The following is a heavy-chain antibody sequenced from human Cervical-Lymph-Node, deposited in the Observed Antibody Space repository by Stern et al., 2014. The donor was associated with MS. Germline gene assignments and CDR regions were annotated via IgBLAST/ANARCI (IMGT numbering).Heavy chain of an antibody. J-gene: IGHJ4*02. Sequence: QVQLQESGPGRVQPSETLSLTCTVSGASMKNFYWNWIRQPPETGLEWIGHMSNSGTTYYDPSLKSLVTMSMDASKQQFSLRLTSVTAVDTAVYFCARGRHTAMVTSGRYFDLWGQGTLVTVSS. CDR1: GASMKNFY. D-gene: IGHD5-18*01. CDR2: MSNSGTT. CDR3: ARGRHTAMVTSGRYFDL. V-gene: IGHV4-4*07.